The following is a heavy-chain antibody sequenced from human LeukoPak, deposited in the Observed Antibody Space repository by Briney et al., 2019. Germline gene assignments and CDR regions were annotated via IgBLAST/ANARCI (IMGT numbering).Heavy chain of an antibody. V-gene: IGHV3-66*01. J-gene: IGHJ2*01. Sequence: GGSLRLSCAASGFTFSSYSMNWVRQAPGKGLEWVSVIYSGGSTYYADSVKGRFTISRDNSKNTLYLQMNSLRAEDTAVYYCSRVEVRGTRRPYWYFDLWGRGTLVTVSS. D-gene: IGHD3-10*01. CDR2: IYSGGST. CDR3: SRVEVRGTRRPYWYFDL. CDR1: GFTFSSYS.